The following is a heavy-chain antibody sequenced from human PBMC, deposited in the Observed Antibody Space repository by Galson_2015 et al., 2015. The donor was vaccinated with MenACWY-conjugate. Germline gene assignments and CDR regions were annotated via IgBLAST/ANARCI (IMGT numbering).Heavy chain of an antibody. CDR3: ARDGYSYGFGFYGMDV. CDR1: GGTFSNHA. D-gene: IGHD5-18*01. CDR2: IIPMFGTT. Sequence: SVKVSCKATGGTFSNHAISWVRQAPGQGLEWVGGIIPMFGTTYYAQRFQGRVTITADESTRTAYLDLRSLRSEGTAVYYCARDGYSYGFGFYGMDVWGPGTTVIVSS. V-gene: IGHV1-69*13. J-gene: IGHJ6*02.